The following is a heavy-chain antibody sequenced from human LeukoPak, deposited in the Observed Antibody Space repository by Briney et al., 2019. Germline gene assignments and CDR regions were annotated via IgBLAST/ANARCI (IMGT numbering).Heavy chain of an antibody. V-gene: IGHV3-23*01. D-gene: IGHD6-13*01. CDR1: GFTFSSYA. CDR3: AIGRGGQQLGDY. Sequence: GGSLRLSCAASGFTFSSYAMSWVRQAPGKGLEWVSAISGSGGSTYYADSVKGRFTISRDNSKNTLYLQMNSLRAEDTAVYYCAIGRGGQQLGDYWGQGTLVTVSS. J-gene: IGHJ4*02. CDR2: ISGSGGST.